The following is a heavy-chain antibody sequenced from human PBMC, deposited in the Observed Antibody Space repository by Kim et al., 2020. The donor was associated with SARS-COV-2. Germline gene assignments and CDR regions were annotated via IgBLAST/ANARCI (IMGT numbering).Heavy chain of an antibody. CDR1: GGSFSGYY. D-gene: IGHD5-12*01. CDR3: ARGRGYNYDY. V-gene: IGHV4-34*01. J-gene: IGHJ4*02. Sequence: SETLSLTCAVYGGSFSGYYWSWIRQPPGKGLEWIGEINHSGSTNYNPSLKSRVTISVDTSKNQFSLKLSSVTAADTAVYYCARGRGYNYDYWGQGTLVTVSS. CDR2: INHSGST.